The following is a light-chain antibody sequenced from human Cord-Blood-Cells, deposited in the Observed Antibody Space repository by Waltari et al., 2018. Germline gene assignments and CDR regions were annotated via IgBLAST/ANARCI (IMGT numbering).Light chain of an antibody. J-gene: IGKJ1*01. V-gene: IGKV1-27*01. Sequence: DIQMTQSPSPLSASVGFRVNITFRASPGIRNYLAWYQQEPGKVPTLLIYAASPLQSGVPSRFSGSGSGPDFALAISSLQPEDGATYYCQKYSSAPWTFGQVTKVEIK. CDR1: PGIRNY. CDR3: QKYSSAPWT. CDR2: AAS.